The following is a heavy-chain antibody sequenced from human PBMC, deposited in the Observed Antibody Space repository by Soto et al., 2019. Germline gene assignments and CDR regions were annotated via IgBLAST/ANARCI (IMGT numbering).Heavy chain of an antibody. CDR2: ISSSSSYI. V-gene: IGHV3-21*01. CDR1: VFTFSSYS. Sequence: GGSLRLSCAASVFTFSSYSMNWVRQAPGKGLEWGSSISSSSSYIYYADSVKGRLTISRDNAKNSLYLQMKSLRAEDTAVYYCARDRSSYDYVWGSYRYYYYYGMDVWGQGTTVTVSS. CDR3: ARDRSSYDYVWGSYRYYYYYGMDV. J-gene: IGHJ6*02. D-gene: IGHD3-16*02.